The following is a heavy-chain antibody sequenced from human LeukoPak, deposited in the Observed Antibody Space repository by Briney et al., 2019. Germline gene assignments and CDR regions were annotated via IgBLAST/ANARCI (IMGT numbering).Heavy chain of an antibody. D-gene: IGHD1-26*01. J-gene: IGHJ4*02. CDR1: GGSISSGDYY. V-gene: IGHV4-30-4*01. CDR3: ARLVGTFSTFDY. Sequence: SETLSLTCTVSGGSISSGDYYWSWIRQPPGEGLEWIGYIYYSGNTYYNPSLKSRVTISVDTSKNQFSLKLSSVTAADTAVYYCARLVGTFSTFDYWDQGTLVTVSS. CDR2: IYYSGNT.